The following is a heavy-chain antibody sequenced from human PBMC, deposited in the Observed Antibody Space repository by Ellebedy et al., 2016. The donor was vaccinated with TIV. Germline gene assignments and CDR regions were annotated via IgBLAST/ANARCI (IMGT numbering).Heavy chain of an antibody. Sequence: AASVKVSCKASGYTFIDYGVHWVRQAPGQGLEWMGWISAYNGNTHSAQKLQGRVTMTTDTSTNTAFMELRSLTSGDTAIYYCARGRVVDTFNWFDPWGQGTLVTVSP. CDR1: GYTFIDYG. D-gene: IGHD5-18*01. CDR3: ARGRVVDTFNWFDP. J-gene: IGHJ5*02. CDR2: ISAYNGNT. V-gene: IGHV1-18*04.